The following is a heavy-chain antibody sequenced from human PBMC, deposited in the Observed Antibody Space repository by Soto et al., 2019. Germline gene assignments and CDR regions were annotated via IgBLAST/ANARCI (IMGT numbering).Heavy chain of an antibody. CDR3: ARVYYYDSSATEDY. CDR2: IYYSGST. CDR1: GGSVSSGSYY. J-gene: IGHJ4*02. V-gene: IGHV4-61*01. Sequence: PSETLSLTCTGSGGSVSSGSYYWSWIRQPPGKGLEWIGYIYYSGSTNYNPSLKSRVTISVDTSKNQFSLKLSSVTAADTAVYYCARVYYYDSSATEDYWGQGTLVTVSS. D-gene: IGHD3-22*01.